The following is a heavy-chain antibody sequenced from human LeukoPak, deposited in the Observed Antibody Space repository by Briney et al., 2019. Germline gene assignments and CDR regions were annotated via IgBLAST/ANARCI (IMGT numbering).Heavy chain of an antibody. D-gene: IGHD5-24*01. CDR1: GYTFTSYG. CDR3: ARATNTRDAFDI. CDR2: ISAYNGNT. Sequence: ASVKVSCTASGYTFTSYGISWVRQAPGQGLEWMGWISAYNGNTNYAQKLQGRVTMTTDTSTSTAYMELRSLRSDDTAVYYCARATNTRDAFDIWGQGTMVTVSS. V-gene: IGHV1-18*01. J-gene: IGHJ3*02.